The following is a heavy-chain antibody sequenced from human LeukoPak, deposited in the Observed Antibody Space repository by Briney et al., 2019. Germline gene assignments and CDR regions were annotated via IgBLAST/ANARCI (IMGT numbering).Heavy chain of an antibody. V-gene: IGHV3-30*18. Sequence: GGSLRLSCAASGFTFSSYGMQWVRQAPGKGREWVAVISYDGSNKYYADSVKGRFTISRDNSKNTLYLQMNSLRAEDTAVYYCAKGMGSYGPLDYWGQGTLVTVSS. CDR2: ISYDGSNK. CDR1: GFTFSSYG. J-gene: IGHJ4*02. CDR3: AKGMGSYGPLDY. D-gene: IGHD5-18*01.